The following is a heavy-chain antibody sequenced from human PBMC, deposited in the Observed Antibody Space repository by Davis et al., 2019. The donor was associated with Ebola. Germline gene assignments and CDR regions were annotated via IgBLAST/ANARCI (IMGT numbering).Heavy chain of an antibody. CDR1: RFTFDDYA. D-gene: IGHD3-9*01. J-gene: IGHJ6*01. Sequence: PGGSLRLSCAASRFTFDDYAMHWVRQAPGKGLEWVSGMSWDSGYIDYADSVKGRFTISRDNAKNSLYLQMNSLRAEDTALYDCAKRYILFSFHQGPIGLPPGALLQEHLWG. CDR3: AKRYILFSFHQGPIGLPPGALLQEHL. V-gene: IGHV3-9*01. CDR2: MSWDSGYI.